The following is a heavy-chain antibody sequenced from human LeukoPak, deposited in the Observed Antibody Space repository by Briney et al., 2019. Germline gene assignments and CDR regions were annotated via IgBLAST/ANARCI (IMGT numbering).Heavy chain of an antibody. V-gene: IGHV1-18*01. D-gene: IGHD3-22*01. CDR1: GYTFTSYG. Sequence: ASVKVSCKASGYTFTSYGISWVRQAPGQGLEWMGWISAYNGNTNYAQKLQGRVTMTTDTSTSTAYMELRSLRSDDTAVYYCARGRPLYYHDSSGYYSYWGQGTLVTVSS. J-gene: IGHJ4*02. CDR2: ISAYNGNT. CDR3: ARGRPLYYHDSSGYYSY.